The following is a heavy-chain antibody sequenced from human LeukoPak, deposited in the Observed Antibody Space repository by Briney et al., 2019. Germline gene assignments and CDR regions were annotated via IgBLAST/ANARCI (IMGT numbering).Heavy chain of an antibody. D-gene: IGHD6-19*01. Sequence: PSETLSLTCTVSGGSISSSSYYWGWIRQPPGKGLEWIGSIYYSGSTYYNPSLKSRVTISVDTSKNQFSLKLSSVTAADTAVYYCARTGQWLVLVYWGQGTLVTVSS. J-gene: IGHJ4*02. CDR2: IYYSGST. CDR1: GGSISSSSYY. V-gene: IGHV4-39*07. CDR3: ARTGQWLVLVY.